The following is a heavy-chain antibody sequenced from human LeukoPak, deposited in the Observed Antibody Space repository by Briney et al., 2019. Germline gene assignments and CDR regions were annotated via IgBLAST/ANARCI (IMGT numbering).Heavy chain of an antibody. D-gene: IGHD4-23*01. CDR1: GFTFGNHW. CDR2: INSDGSGT. V-gene: IGHV3-74*01. CDR3: AREAVESDAFDI. Sequence: GGSLRLSCAASGFTFGNHWMHWARQAPGKGLVWVSRINSDGSGTHYADSVKGRFAISRDNAKNTLSLQMNSLRADDTAIYYCAREAVESDAFDIWGRGTMVTVSS. J-gene: IGHJ3*02.